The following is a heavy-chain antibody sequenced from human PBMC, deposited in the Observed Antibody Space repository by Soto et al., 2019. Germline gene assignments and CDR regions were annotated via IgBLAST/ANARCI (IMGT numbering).Heavy chain of an antibody. CDR2: IYYSGST. CDR3: ARASPVVTDV. Sequence: QVQLQESGPGLVKPSQTLSLTCTVSGGSISSGDYYWSWIRQPPGKGLEWIGYIYYSGSTYYNPSLKSRVTISGDTSNHHFSLKLSSVTAAHTAVYYCARASPVVTDVWGQGTTVTVSS. V-gene: IGHV4-30-4*01. CDR1: GGSISSGDYY. D-gene: IGHD5-18*01. J-gene: IGHJ6*02.